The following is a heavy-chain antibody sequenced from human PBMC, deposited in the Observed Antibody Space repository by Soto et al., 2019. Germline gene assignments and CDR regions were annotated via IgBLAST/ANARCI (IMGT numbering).Heavy chain of an antibody. J-gene: IGHJ5*02. CDR3: AKDAYSNRENWFDP. V-gene: IGHV3-30*18. Sequence: QPGGSLRLSCAASGFTFSSYGMHWVRQAPGKGLEWVAVISYDGSNKYYADSVKGRFTISRDNSKNTLYLQMNSLRAEDTAVYYCAKDAYSNRENWFDPWGQGTLVTVSS. D-gene: IGHD4-4*01. CDR1: GFTFSSYG. CDR2: ISYDGSNK.